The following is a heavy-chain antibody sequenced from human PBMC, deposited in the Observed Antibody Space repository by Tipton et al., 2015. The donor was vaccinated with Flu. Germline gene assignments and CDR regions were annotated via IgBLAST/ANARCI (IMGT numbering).Heavy chain of an antibody. Sequence: LRLSCTVSGGSISSYYWSWIRQPAGKGLEWIGRVYSSGSTNYSPSFKSRVTMSIDTPKNKFSLKLNSVTAADTAVYYCARGSGSGTYVIFDYWGQGTQVTVSS. CDR1: GGSISSYY. CDR3: ARGSGSGTYVIFDY. D-gene: IGHD3-10*01. CDR2: VYSSGST. V-gene: IGHV4-4*07. J-gene: IGHJ4*02.